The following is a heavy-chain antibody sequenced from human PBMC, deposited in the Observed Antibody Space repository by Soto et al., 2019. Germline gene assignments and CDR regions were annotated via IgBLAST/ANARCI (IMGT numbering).Heavy chain of an antibody. Sequence: SGPTLVNPTQTLTLTCTFSGFSLTTRGVGVGWIRQPPGKALECLALIYWDDDKRYSPSLQSRLSITKDTSKNQVVLTMTNVDPVDTASYYCAHIPNYYQYDWFDPWGQGTLVTVSS. CDR2: IYWDDDK. CDR3: AHIPNYYQYDWFDP. D-gene: IGHD3-16*01. V-gene: IGHV2-5*02. J-gene: IGHJ5*02. CDR1: GFSLTTRGVG.